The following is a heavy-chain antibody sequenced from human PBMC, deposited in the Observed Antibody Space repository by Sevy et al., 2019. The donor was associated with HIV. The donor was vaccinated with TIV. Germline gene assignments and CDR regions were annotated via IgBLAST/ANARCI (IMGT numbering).Heavy chain of an antibody. D-gene: IGHD6-13*01. CDR1: GYTFTSYG. CDR3: VVSLSSSWYHWFDP. Sequence: ASVKVSCKASGYTFTSYGISWVRQAPGQGLEWMGWISAYNGNTNYAQKLQGRVTMTTDTSTSTAYMELRSLRSDDTAVYYCVVSLSSSWYHWFDPWGQGTLVTVSS. J-gene: IGHJ5*02. CDR2: ISAYNGNT. V-gene: IGHV1-18*04.